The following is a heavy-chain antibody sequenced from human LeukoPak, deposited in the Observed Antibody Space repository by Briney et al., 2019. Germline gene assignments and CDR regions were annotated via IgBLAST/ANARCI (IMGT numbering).Heavy chain of an antibody. D-gene: IGHD6-19*01. CDR1: GFTFRSYV. Sequence: GGSLRLSCVPSGFTFRSYVMSWVRQAPGKGLECVSAISGSGGSTYYADSVKGRFTISRDNFKNTLYLQMSSLRAEDTAVYYCAKTAVAHGGDYWGQGTLVTVSS. CDR3: AKTAVAHGGDY. CDR2: ISGSGGST. V-gene: IGHV3-23*01. J-gene: IGHJ4*02.